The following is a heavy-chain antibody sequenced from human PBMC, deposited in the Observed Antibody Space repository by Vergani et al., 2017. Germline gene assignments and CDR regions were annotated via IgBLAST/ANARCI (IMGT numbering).Heavy chain of an antibody. J-gene: IGHJ6*02. CDR3: ARGTASIWFGVDLWYYYYGMDV. CDR1: GATFRSNT. V-gene: IGHV1-69*08. Sequence: QVQLVQSGAEVKKPGSSVKVSCKASGATFRSNTISWVRQVPGQGLEWMGRIIPVLGKTKYAQDFQGRLTITADTSTSTAYMELTSLRSQDSAVYYCARGTASIWFGVDLWYYYYGMDVWGQGTTVTVSS. CDR2: IIPVLGKT. D-gene: IGHD3-10*01.